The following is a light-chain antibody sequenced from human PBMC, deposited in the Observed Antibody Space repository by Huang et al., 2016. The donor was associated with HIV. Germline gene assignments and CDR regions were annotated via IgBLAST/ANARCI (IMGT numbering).Light chain of an antibody. CDR2: GAS. Sequence: DIQLTQSPSSLSAYVGDRVTVTCRASQSIGRLLNWYQQEPGTPPKLLIYGASTLQSGVPSRFSGSGSGTHFTLTITSVQPEDSATFFCQQRYSTPWTFGQGTKLAIE. CDR3: QQRYSTPWT. J-gene: IGKJ1*01. V-gene: IGKV1-39*01. CDR1: QSIGRL.